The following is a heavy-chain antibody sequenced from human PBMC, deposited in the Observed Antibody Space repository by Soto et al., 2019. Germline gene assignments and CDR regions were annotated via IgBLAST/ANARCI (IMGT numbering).Heavy chain of an antibody. CDR2: ISANNGNT. J-gene: IGHJ4*02. V-gene: IGHV1-18*01. D-gene: IGHD5-12*01. CDR3: AREGRGYEDY. CDR1: GYTFTTYG. Sequence: QVQLVQSGAEVKKPGASVKVSCKTSGYTFTTYGISWVRQAPGQGFEWMGWISANNGNTNHAQKFRGRISMTTDTSTSTAYMEVRSLGSDDTAVYYCAREGRGYEDYWGQGTLVIVSS.